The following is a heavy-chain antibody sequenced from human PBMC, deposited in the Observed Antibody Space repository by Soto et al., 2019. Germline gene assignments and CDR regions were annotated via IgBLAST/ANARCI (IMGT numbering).Heavy chain of an antibody. Sequence: SGTLSLTCTFSGGSISSYYLGWIRQPPWKGLELIGYIYYSGSTNYNPSLKSRVTISVDTSKNQFSLKLSSVTAADTAVYYCARRPTINRFGYFDYWGQGTLVTVSS. V-gene: IGHV4-59*01. CDR3: ARRPTINRFGYFDY. CDR2: IYYSGST. D-gene: IGHD5-12*01. J-gene: IGHJ4*02. CDR1: GGSISSYY.